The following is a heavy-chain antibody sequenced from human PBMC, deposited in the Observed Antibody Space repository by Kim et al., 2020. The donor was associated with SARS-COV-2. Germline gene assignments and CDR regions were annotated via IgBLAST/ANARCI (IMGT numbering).Heavy chain of an antibody. CDR2: IKQDGSEK. CDR1: GFTFSSYW. V-gene: IGHV3-7*01. CDR3: ARDGGMVRGVIGYYYYGMDV. Sequence: GGSLRLSCAASGFTFSSYWMSWVRQAPGKGLEWVANIKQDGSEKYYVDSVKGRFTISRDNAKNSLYLQMNSLRAEDTAVYYCARDGGMVRGVIGYYYYGMDVWGQGTTVTVSS. D-gene: IGHD3-10*01. J-gene: IGHJ6*02.